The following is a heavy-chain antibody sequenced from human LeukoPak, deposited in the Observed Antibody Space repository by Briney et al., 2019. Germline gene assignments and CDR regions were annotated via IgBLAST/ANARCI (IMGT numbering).Heavy chain of an antibody. V-gene: IGHV4-59*01. CDR3: ARGKSGTIYY. CDR1: GGSISSYY. J-gene: IGHJ4*02. D-gene: IGHD3-3*01. Sequence: SETLSLTCTVSGGSISSYYWSWIRQPPGKGLEWIGNVHYSGSTNYNPSLKSRVTVSVDTSKNQFSLKLSSVTAEDTAMYYCARGKSGTIYYWGQGTLVTVSS. CDR2: VHYSGST.